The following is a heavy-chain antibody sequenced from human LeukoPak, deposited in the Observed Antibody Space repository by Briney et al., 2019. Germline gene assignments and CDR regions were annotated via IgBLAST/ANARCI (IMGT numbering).Heavy chain of an antibody. Sequence: SETLSLTCTVSGGSISSYYWSWIRQPAGKGLEWIGRIYTSGSTNYNPSLKSRVTMSVDTSKNQFSLKLSSVTAADTAVYYCARVPYYYDSSGSYYFDYWGQGTLVTVSS. J-gene: IGHJ4*02. CDR2: IYTSGST. CDR1: GGSISSYY. CDR3: ARVPYYYDSSGSYYFDY. D-gene: IGHD3-22*01. V-gene: IGHV4-4*07.